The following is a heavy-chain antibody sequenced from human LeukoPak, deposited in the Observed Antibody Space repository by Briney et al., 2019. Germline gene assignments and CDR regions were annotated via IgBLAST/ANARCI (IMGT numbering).Heavy chain of an antibody. CDR2: INPNSGGT. J-gene: IGHJ6*02. Sequence: ASVKVSCKASGYTFTGYYMHWVRQAPGQGLEWMGWINPNSGGTNYAQKFQGRVTMTRDTSISTAYMELSRLRSDDTAVYYCARVGIYDSGSQTTYYYYYGMDVWGQGTTVTVSS. CDR3: ARVGIYDSGSQTTYYYYYGMDV. V-gene: IGHV1-2*02. D-gene: IGHD3-10*01. CDR1: GYTFTGYY.